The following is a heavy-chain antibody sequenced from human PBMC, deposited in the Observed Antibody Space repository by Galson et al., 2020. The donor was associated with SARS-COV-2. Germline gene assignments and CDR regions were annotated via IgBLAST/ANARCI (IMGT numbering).Heavy chain of an antibody. Sequence: GESLKISCKGSGYSFTSYWIGWVRQMPGKGLEWMGIIYPGDSDTRYSPSFQGQVTISADKSISTAYLQWSSLKASDTAMYYCARLRVDYYDSSGYYDYWGQGTLVTVSS. J-gene: IGHJ4*02. D-gene: IGHD3-22*01. CDR2: IYPGDSDT. CDR1: GYSFTSYW. V-gene: IGHV5-51*01. CDR3: ARLRVDYYDSSGYYDY.